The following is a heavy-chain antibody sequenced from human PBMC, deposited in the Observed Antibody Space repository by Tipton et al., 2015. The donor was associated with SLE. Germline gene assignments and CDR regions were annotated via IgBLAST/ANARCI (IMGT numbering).Heavy chain of an antibody. Sequence: TLSPTCTVSGGSISSGGYYWSWIRQHPGKGLEWIGYIYYSGSTYYNPSLKSRVNISVDTSKNQFSLKLSSVTAADTAVYYCARVGGGYFTNWFDPRGQGTLVTVSS. CDR1: GGSISSGGYY. CDR3: ARVGGGYFTNWFDP. D-gene: IGHD5-18*01. V-gene: IGHV4-31*03. CDR2: IYYSGST. J-gene: IGHJ5*02.